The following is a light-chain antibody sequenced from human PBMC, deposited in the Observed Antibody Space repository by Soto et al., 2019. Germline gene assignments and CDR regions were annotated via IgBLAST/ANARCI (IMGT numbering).Light chain of an antibody. CDR2: GAS. Sequence: EIVMTQSPATLSVTLGERATLSCRASQDISSNLAWYQQKPGQAPRLLIYGASTRATGIPARFSGSGSETEFTLTISSLQSEDFAVYYCQQYNNWPPYTFGQGTKLEIK. CDR1: QDISSN. J-gene: IGKJ2*01. CDR3: QQYNNWPPYT. V-gene: IGKV3-15*01.